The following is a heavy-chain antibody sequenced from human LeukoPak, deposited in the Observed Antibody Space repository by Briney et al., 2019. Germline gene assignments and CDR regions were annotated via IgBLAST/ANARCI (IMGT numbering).Heavy chain of an antibody. CDR3: ATSHSNYDHSYYYMYV. J-gene: IGHJ6*03. CDR1: GFTFDDYG. D-gene: IGHD4-11*01. Sequence: GGSLTLSCAASGFTFDDYGMSWVRQAPGKGLEWVSGINWNGGSTGYADSVKGRFTISRDNAKNSLYLQMNSLRAEDTALYYCATSHSNYDHSYYYMYVWGKGTTVTVSS. CDR2: INWNGGST. V-gene: IGHV3-20*04.